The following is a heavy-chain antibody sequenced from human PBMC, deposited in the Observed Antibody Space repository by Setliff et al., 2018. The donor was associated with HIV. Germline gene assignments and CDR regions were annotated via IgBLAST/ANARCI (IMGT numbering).Heavy chain of an antibody. D-gene: IGHD1-7*01. J-gene: IGHJ6*03. CDR3: ARGDGTKYYYCYYMDV. CDR1: GGSISSYY. CDR2: IYYSGST. Sequence: PSETLSLTCTVSGGSISSYYWSWIRQPPGKGLEWIGYIYYSGSTNYNPSLKSRVTISVDTSRNQFSLKLSSVTAADTAVYYCARGDGTKYYYCYYMDVWGKGTTVTVSS. V-gene: IGHV4-59*01.